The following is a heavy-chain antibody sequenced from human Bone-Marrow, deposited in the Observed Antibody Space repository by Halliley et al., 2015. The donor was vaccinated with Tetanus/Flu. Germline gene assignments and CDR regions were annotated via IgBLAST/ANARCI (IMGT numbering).Heavy chain of an antibody. CDR3: ARDPEGPETYFDV. CDR2: TYYRSRWYN. Sequence: GRTYYRSRWYNDYAVSAKSRITINPDTSKNQFSLQLNSVAAEDTAVYYCARDPEGPETYFDVWGQGTQVTVSS. V-gene: IGHV6-1*01. J-gene: IGHJ4*02.